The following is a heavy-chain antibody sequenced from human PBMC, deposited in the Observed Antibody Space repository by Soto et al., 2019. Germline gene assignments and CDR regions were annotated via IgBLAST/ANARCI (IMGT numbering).Heavy chain of an antibody. V-gene: IGHV3-30*18. D-gene: IGHD3-22*01. J-gene: IGHJ4*02. CDR3: AKAARRTFYDRRPEAD. CDR2: ISYDGSNK. Sequence: PGGSLILSCAASGFTFSSYGMPWVRQAPGKGLEWVAVISYDGSNKYYADSVKGRFTISRDNSKNTLDLQMNSLRAEDTAVYYCAKAARRTFYDRRPEADWGKRSLVTVS. CDR1: GFTFSSYG.